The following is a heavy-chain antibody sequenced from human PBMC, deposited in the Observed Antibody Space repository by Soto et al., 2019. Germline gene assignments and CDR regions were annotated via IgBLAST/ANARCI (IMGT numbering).Heavy chain of an antibody. Sequence: QVQLQQWGAGLLKPSETLSLTCAVYGGSFSDYYWSWIRQPPGKGLEWIGEINHSGSTNYNPSLKSRVAISVDTSKYQFSLKLSSVTAADTAVYYCARDVGHEYGDYGGYWGQGTLVTVSS. V-gene: IGHV4-34*01. CDR1: GGSFSDYY. CDR2: INHSGST. J-gene: IGHJ4*02. D-gene: IGHD4-17*01. CDR3: ARDVGHEYGDYGGY.